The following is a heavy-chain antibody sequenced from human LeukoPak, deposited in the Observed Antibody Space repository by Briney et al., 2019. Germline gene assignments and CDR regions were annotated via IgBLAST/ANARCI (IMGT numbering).Heavy chain of an antibody. V-gene: IGHV3-20*04. D-gene: IGHD6-19*01. CDR3: ARDIVLIAVAVRGSFDI. CDR2: INWNGGST. CDR1: GFPFNDYG. J-gene: IGHJ3*02. Sequence: GGSLRLSCAASGFPFNDYGMNWVRQVPGKGLEWVSGINWNGGSTGYADSVKGRFTISRDNAKNSLYLQMNSLRAEDTALYYCARDIVLIAVAVRGSFDIWGQGTMVTVSS.